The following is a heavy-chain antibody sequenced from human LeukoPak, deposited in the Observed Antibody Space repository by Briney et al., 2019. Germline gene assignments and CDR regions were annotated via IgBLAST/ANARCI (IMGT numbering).Heavy chain of an antibody. Sequence: GGSLRLSCAASGFTFSSYAMSWVRQAQGKGLEWVSAISGSGGSTYYADSVKGRFTISRDNSKNTLYLQMNSLRAEDTAVYYCAKDRDIVVVPAAHNWFDPWGQGTLVTVSS. V-gene: IGHV3-23*01. CDR1: GFTFSSYA. J-gene: IGHJ5*02. CDR2: ISGSGGST. CDR3: AKDRDIVVVPAAHNWFDP. D-gene: IGHD2-2*01.